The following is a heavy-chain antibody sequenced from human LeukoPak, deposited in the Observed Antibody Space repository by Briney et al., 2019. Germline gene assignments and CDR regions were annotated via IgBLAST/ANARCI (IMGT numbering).Heavy chain of an antibody. D-gene: IGHD6-19*01. Sequence: GGSLRLSCAASGFTFSTYWMSWVRQAPGKGLEWVANIKQDGNDKYYVVSVKGRFTISRDNAKSSLYLQMNSLRAEDTAVYYCARLPAPSGWFYFDPWGQGTLVTVSS. CDR2: IKQDGNDK. V-gene: IGHV3-7*01. J-gene: IGHJ5*02. CDR1: GFTFSTYW. CDR3: ARLPAPSGWFYFDP.